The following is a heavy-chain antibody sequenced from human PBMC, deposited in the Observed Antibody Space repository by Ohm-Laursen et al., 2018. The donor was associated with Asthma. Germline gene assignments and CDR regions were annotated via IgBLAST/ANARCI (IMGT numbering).Heavy chain of an antibody. CDR1: GFTFSTYD. CDR3: AKGDLGWYGNSAYSH. D-gene: IGHD3-22*01. J-gene: IGHJ4*02. V-gene: IGHV3-23*01. CDR2: ISGGGDNT. Sequence: SLRLSCAASGFTFSTYDMNWVRQAPGKGLEWVSAISGGGDNTNYADSVKGRFTISRDESKNTLFLQMNSLRAEDTALYYCAKGDLGWYGNSAYSHWGQGTLVTVSS.